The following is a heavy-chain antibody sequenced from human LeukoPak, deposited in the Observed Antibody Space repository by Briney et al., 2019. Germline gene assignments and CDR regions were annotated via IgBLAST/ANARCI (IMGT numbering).Heavy chain of an antibody. CDR1: GLTVTDYY. V-gene: IGHV3-11*04. J-gene: IGHJ3*02. D-gene: IGHD2-15*01. CDR3: AKEWSAFDI. CDR2: IGGSASNI. Sequence: GGSLRLSCAASGLTVTDYYMHWIRQAPGKGLEWVSFIGGSASNIYYADSVKGRFTISRDNAKNSLYLQMNSLRAEDTDVYYCAKEWSAFDIWGQGTMVTVSS.